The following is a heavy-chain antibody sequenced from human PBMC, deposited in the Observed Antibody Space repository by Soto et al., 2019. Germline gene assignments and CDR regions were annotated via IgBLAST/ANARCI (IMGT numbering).Heavy chain of an antibody. CDR3: ARGGVLRFLEPPSVN. Sequence: VQLVESGGGVVQPGRSLRLSCAASGFTFSSYAMHWVRQAPGKGLEWVAVISYDGSNKYYADSVKGRFTISRDNSKNTLYLQMNSLRAEDTAVYYCARGGVLRFLEPPSVNWGQGTLVTVSS. V-gene: IGHV3-30-3*01. D-gene: IGHD3-3*01. CDR1: GFTFSSYA. CDR2: ISYDGSNK. J-gene: IGHJ4*02.